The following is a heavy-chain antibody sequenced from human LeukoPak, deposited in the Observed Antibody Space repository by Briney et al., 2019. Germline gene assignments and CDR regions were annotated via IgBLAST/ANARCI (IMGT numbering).Heavy chain of an antibody. J-gene: IGHJ6*02. CDR2: INPSGGST. CDR1: GYTFTSYY. D-gene: IGHD2/OR15-2a*01. Sequence: ASVKVSCRASGYTFTSYYMHWVRQAPGQGLEWMGIINPSGGSTRYAQKFQGRVTMTSDTSTSTVYMELSSLRSEDTAVYYCARDRLLRLQYGMDVWGQGTTVTVSS. CDR3: ARDRLLRLQYGMDV. V-gene: IGHV1-46*01.